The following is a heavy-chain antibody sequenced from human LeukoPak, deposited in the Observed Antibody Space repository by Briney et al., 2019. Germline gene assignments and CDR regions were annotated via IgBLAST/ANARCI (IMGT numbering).Heavy chain of an antibody. Sequence: GGSLRLSCAASGFIFSSYAMSWVRQAPGKGLEWVSGISGSGITTHYADSVKGRFTISRDNSKNTLYLQMNSLRAEDTAVYYCAKAVLTVVDYFNFWGQGTLVTVSP. CDR2: ISGSGITT. CDR3: AKAVLTVVDYFNF. D-gene: IGHD4/OR15-4a*01. J-gene: IGHJ4*02. CDR1: GFIFSSYA. V-gene: IGHV3-23*01.